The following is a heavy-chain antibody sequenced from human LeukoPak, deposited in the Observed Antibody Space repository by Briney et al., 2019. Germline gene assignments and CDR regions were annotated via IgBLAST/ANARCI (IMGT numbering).Heavy chain of an antibody. D-gene: IGHD3-22*01. CDR2: INPNSGGT. Sequence: EASVKVSCKASGYTFTGYYMHWVRQAPGQGLEWMGWINPNSGGTNYAQKFQGRVTMTRDTSISTAYMELSRLRSDDTAVYYCARTSYYYDSSALRYWGQGTLVTVSS. CDR1: GYTFTGYY. J-gene: IGHJ4*02. CDR3: ARTSYYYDSSALRY. V-gene: IGHV1-2*02.